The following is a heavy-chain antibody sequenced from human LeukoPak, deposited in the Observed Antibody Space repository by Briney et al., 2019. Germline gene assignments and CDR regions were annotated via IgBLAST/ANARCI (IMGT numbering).Heavy chain of an antibody. V-gene: IGHV3-23*01. D-gene: IGHD3-22*01. CDR3: ARYGSSGYAAFDI. CDR2: ISGSGGST. Sequence: GGSLRLSCAASGFTFSSYAMSWVRQAPGKGLEWVSAISGSGGSTYYADSVKGRFTISRDNSKNTLYLQMNSLRAEDTAVYYCARYGSSGYAAFDIWGQGTMVTVSS. CDR1: GFTFSSYA. J-gene: IGHJ3*02.